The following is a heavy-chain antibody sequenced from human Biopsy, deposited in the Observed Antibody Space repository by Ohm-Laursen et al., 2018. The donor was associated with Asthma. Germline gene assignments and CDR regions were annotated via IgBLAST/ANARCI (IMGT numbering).Heavy chain of an antibody. J-gene: IGHJ6*02. CDR2: IWYDGSNK. V-gene: IGHV3-33*01. CDR1: GFTFSSYG. CDR3: ARGGLGYCSSTSCYQNYYYGMDV. D-gene: IGHD2-2*01. Sequence: SLRLSCTALGFTFSSYGMHWVRQAPGKGLEWVAVIWYDGSNKYYADSVKGRFTISRDNSKNTPYLQMNSLRAEDTAVYYCARGGLGYCSSTSCYQNYYYGMDVWGQGTTVTVSS.